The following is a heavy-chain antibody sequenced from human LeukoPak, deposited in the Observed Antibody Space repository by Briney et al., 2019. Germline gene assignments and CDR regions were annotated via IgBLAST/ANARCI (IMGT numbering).Heavy chain of an antibody. CDR1: GFTFSSYG. Sequence: GGSLRLSCAASGFTFSSYGMHWVRQAPGKGLEWVAVIYYDGNNEYYADSVKGRFTISRDNSKNTLYLQMNNLRAEDTAVYYCTKDGLPGYGMDVWGQGPTVTVSS. V-gene: IGHV3-33*06. CDR2: IYYDGNNE. CDR3: TKDGLPGYGMDV. J-gene: IGHJ6*02.